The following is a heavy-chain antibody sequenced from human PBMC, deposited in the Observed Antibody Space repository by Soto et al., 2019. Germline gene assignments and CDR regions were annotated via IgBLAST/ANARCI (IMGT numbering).Heavy chain of an antibody. V-gene: IGHV3-23*01. CDR3: ARDRERDAWYEDY. Sequence: GGSLRLSCAASGFTFSSYAMSWVRQAPGKGLEWVSAISGSGGTTYYADSVKGRFTISRDDSKNTLYLQMNSLRAEDTAVYYCARDRERDAWYEDYWGQGTLVTVSS. CDR2: ISGSGGTT. CDR1: GFTFSSYA. J-gene: IGHJ4*02. D-gene: IGHD6-13*01.